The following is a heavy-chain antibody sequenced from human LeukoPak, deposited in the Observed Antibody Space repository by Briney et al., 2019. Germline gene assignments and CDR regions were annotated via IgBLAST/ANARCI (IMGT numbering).Heavy chain of an antibody. CDR3: ARGKDGVWAFYI. CDR1: GFTFNNYW. D-gene: IGHD3-16*01. Sequence: GGSLRLSCGASGFTFNNYWMHWVRHAPGMGLVWVSRINSDGSGTTYADSVKGRVTISRDNAKNTLYLQMNSLRAEDAAVYYCARGKDGVWAFYIWGQGTTVTVSS. V-gene: IGHV3-74*01. J-gene: IGHJ3*02. CDR2: INSDGSGT.